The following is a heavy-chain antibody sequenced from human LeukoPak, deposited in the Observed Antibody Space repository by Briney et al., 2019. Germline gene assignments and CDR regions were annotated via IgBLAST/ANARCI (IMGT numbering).Heavy chain of an antibody. CDR3: AREGGDTDAFDI. CDR1: GFTFRSYA. CDR2: ISTNGGST. Sequence: GGSLRLSCAASGFTFRSYAIDWVRQAPGKGLEYVAAISTNGGSTYYANSVRGRFTISRDKSKNTLYLQMGSLRAEDMAVYYCAREGGDTDAFDIWGQGTMVTVSS. V-gene: IGHV3-64*01. D-gene: IGHD2-21*02. J-gene: IGHJ3*02.